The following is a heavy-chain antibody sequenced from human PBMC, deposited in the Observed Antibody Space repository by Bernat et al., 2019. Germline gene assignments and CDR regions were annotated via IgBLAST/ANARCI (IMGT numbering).Heavy chain of an antibody. V-gene: IGHV3-30-3*01. CDR3: AIAAAVVDY. CDR1: GFTFSSYA. J-gene: IGHJ4*02. CDR2: ISYDGSNK. Sequence: QVQLVESGGGVVQPGRSLRLSCAASGFTFSSYAMHWVRQAPGKGLEWVAVISYDGSNKYYADSVKGRFTISRDNSKNTLYLQMNSLRAEDTDVYYCAIAAAVVDYWGQGTLVTVSS. D-gene: IGHD6-13*01.